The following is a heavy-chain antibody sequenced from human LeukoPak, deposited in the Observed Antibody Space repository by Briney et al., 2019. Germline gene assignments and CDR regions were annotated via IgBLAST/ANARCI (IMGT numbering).Heavy chain of an antibody. CDR2: IYSGGST. Sequence: PGGSLRLSCAASGFTVSSNYMSWVCQAPGKGLEWVSVIYSGGSTYYADSVKGRFTISRDNSKNTLYLQMNSLRAEDTAVYYCAREFKGTYIDYWGQGTLVIVSS. V-gene: IGHV3-53*01. CDR1: GFTVSSNY. CDR3: AREFKGTYIDY. J-gene: IGHJ4*02.